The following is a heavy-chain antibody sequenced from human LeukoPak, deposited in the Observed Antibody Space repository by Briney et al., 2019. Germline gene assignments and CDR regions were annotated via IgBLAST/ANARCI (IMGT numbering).Heavy chain of an antibody. J-gene: IGHJ5*02. Sequence: GRSLRLSCSASGFIFSTYTMYWVRQAPGKGLEFVSVINGDGRTTYYADSVKGRFTISRDNSKNTLYLQMNSLGAEDTAVYYCVGDQVDNVGWLTWGQGTRVTVSS. D-gene: IGHD5-12*01. CDR2: INGDGRTT. CDR3: VGDQVDNVGWLT. V-gene: IGHV3-64D*06. CDR1: GFIFSTYT.